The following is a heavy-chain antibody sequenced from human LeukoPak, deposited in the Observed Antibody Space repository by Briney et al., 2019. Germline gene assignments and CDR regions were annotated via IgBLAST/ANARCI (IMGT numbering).Heavy chain of an antibody. Sequence: PGGSLRLSCAASGFTFSSYSMNWVRQAPGKGLEWVAVISYDGSNKYYADSVKGRFTISRDNSKNTLYLQMNSLRAEDTAVYYCAKDSGFGELGCVFDIWGQGTMVTVSS. CDR2: ISYDGSNK. CDR3: AKDSGFGELGCVFDI. D-gene: IGHD3-10*01. J-gene: IGHJ3*02. CDR1: GFTFSSYS. V-gene: IGHV3-30*18.